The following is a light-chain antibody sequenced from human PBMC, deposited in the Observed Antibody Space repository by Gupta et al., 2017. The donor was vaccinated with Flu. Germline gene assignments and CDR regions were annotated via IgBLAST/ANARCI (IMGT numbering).Light chain of an antibody. V-gene: IGKV1-39*01. CDR1: QSISSY. Sequence: SSLSASVGDRVIITCRASQSISSYLHWYQQKPGKAPKLLIYAASSWQRGVPSRFSGSGSGTDFTLTISSRQPEDFATYFCRQTDCSSPNTFGGGTRVEIK. CDR3: RQTDCSSPNT. J-gene: IGKJ4*01. CDR2: AAS.